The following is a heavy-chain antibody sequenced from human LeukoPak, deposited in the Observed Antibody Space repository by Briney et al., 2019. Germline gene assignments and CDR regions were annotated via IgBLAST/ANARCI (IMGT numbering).Heavy chain of an antibody. CDR3: ARDGEPGYEYWGDYFDY. CDR2: ISYDGSNK. CDR1: GFTFSSYA. V-gene: IGHV3-30-3*01. Sequence: PGGSLRLSCAASGFTFSSYAMHWVRQAPGKGLEWVAVISYDGSNKYYADSVKGRLTISRDNSKNTLYLQMNSLRAEDTAVYYCARDGEPGYEYWGDYFDYWGQGTLVTVPS. D-gene: IGHD3-3*01. J-gene: IGHJ4*02.